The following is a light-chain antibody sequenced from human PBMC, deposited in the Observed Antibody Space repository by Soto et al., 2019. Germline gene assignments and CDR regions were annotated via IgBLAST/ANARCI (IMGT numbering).Light chain of an antibody. CDR3: QQYNSYSQT. J-gene: IGKJ1*01. V-gene: IGKV1-5*03. CDR1: QTISNW. Sequence: IQMTQSPSTLSASVGDRVTITCRASQTISNWLAWYQQKPGKAPKLLIYKASTLESGVPSRFSGSGSGTEFTLTISSLQPEDFATYYCQQYNSYSQTFGQGTKVDI. CDR2: KAS.